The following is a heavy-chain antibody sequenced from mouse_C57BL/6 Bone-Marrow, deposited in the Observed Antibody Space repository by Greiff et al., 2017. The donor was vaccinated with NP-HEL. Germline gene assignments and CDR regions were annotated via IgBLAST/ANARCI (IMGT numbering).Heavy chain of an antibody. V-gene: IGHV5-16*01. J-gene: IGHJ2*01. CDR3: AREASNYYGSDYFDY. Sequence: EVMLVESEGGLVQPGSSMKLSCTASGFTFSDYYMAWVRQVPEKGLEWVANINYDGSSTYYLDSLKSRFIISRDNAKNILYLQMSSLKSEDTATYYCAREASNYYGSDYFDYWGKGTTLTVSS. CDR1: GFTFSDYY. CDR2: INYDGSST. D-gene: IGHD1-1*01.